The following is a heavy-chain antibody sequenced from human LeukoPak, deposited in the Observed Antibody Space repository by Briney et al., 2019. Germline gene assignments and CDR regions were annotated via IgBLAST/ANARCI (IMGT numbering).Heavy chain of an antibody. CDR1: GYTLTELS. CDR3: ARDHSSSCQLLDY. V-gene: IGHV1-24*01. D-gene: IGHD6-13*01. Sequence: ASVKVSCKVSGYTLTELSMHWVRQAPGKGLEWMGGFDPEDGETIYAQKFQGRMTMTTDTSTNTAYMELRSLRSDDTAVYYCARDHSSSCQLLDYWGQGTLVTVSS. CDR2: FDPEDGET. J-gene: IGHJ4*02.